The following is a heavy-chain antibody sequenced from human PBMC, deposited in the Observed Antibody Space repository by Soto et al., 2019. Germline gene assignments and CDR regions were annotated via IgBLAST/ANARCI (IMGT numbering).Heavy chain of an antibody. CDR3: ASTWAAAGPFDY. D-gene: IGHD6-13*01. CDR2: ISAYNGNT. J-gene: IGHJ4*02. V-gene: IGHV1-18*01. CDR1: GYTFTSYA. Sequence: QVQLVQSGAAVKKPGASVKVSCKASGYTFTSYAISWVRQAPGQGLEWMGWISAYNGNTNYAQKLQGRVTMTTATSTSTAYMELRILTSDDTAAYSCASTWAAAGPFDYWGQGTLVTVSS.